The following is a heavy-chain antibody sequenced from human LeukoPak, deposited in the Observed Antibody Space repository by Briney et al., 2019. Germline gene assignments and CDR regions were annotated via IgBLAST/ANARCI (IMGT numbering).Heavy chain of an antibody. J-gene: IGHJ4*02. CDR2: INPTSGGT. CDR3: ARGHSGDGYHFDY. V-gene: IGHV1-2*02. CDR1: GDTFTDYY. D-gene: IGHD2-21*01. Sequence: GASVKVSCKASGDTFTDYYVNWVRQAPGQGLEWVGWINPTSGGTSSAQKFQGRVTLTRDTSINTAYMDLSSLRYDDTAICYCARGHSGDGYHFDYWGQGTLVAVSS.